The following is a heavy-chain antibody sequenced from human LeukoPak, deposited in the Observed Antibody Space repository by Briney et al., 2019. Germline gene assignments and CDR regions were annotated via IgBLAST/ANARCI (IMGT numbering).Heavy chain of an antibody. CDR2: ITGDGGGT. J-gene: IGHJ4*02. CDR1: GFTFSNAW. CDR3: AKETSSGNFVTIDC. V-gene: IGHV3-23*01. Sequence: GGSLRLSCAASGFTFSNAWMSWVRQAPGKRLEWVSAITGDGGGTNHADSVKGRFTISRDNSKNTLYLQMDSLRAEDTAVYYCAKETSSGNFVTIDCWGQGTLVTVSS. D-gene: IGHD1-26*01.